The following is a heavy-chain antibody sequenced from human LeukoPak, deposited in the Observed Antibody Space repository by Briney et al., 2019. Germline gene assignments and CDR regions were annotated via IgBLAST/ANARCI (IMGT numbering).Heavy chain of an antibody. Sequence: GGSLRLSCAASGFTFSSYAMSWVRQAPGKGLEWVSAISGSGGSTYYADSVKGRFTISRDNSKNTLYLQMNSLRAEDTAVYYCAKVTSLGRVYYFDYWGQGTLVTVSP. CDR3: AKVTSLGRVYYFDY. J-gene: IGHJ4*02. V-gene: IGHV3-23*01. D-gene: IGHD1-26*01. CDR2: ISGSGGST. CDR1: GFTFSSYA.